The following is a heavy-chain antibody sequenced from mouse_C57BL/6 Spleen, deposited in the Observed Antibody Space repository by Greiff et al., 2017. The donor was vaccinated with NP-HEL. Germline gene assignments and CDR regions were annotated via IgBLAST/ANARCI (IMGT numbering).Heavy chain of an antibody. D-gene: IGHD1-1*01. J-gene: IGHJ3*01. CDR3: ACGSSSFAY. Sequence: QVQLKQSGPELVKPGASVKLSCKASGYTFTSYDINWVKQRPGPGLEWIGWIYPRDGSTKYNEKFKGKATLTVDTSSSTAYMELHSLTSDDSAVYFCACGSSSFAYWGQGTLVTVSA. CDR1: GYTFTSYD. V-gene: IGHV1-85*01. CDR2: IYPRDGST.